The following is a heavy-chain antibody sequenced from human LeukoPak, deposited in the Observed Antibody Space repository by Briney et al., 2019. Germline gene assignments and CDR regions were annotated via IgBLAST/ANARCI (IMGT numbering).Heavy chain of an antibody. CDR3: AREFLEPVWWGVSDWFDP. D-gene: IGHD2-21*01. J-gene: IGHJ5*02. CDR1: GGTFSSYA. V-gene: IGHV1-69*06. CDR2: IIPIFGTA. Sequence: SVKVSCKASGGTFSSYAISWVRQAPGRGLEWMGGIIPIFGTANYAQKFQGRVTITADKSTSTAYMELSSLRSEDTAVYYCAREFLEPVWWGVSDWFDPWGQGTLVTVSS.